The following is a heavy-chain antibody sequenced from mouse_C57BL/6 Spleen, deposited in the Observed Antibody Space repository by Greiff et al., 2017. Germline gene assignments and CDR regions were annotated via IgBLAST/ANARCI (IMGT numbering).Heavy chain of an antibody. CDR3: APSHDYGSSYAMDY. J-gene: IGHJ4*01. D-gene: IGHD1-1*01. V-gene: IGHV1-74*01. CDR2: IHPSDSDT. Sequence: QVQLQQPGAELVKPGASVKVSCKASGYTFTSYWMHWVKQRPGQGLEWIGRIHPSDSDTNYNQKFKGKVTLTVDKSYSTAYMQLSSLTSVDSAVYYCAPSHDYGSSYAMDYWGQGTSVTVSS. CDR1: GYTFTSYW.